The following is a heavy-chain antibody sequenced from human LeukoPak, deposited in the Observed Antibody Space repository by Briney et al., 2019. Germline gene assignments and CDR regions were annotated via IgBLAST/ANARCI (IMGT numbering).Heavy chain of an antibody. CDR1: GFTFSSYG. Sequence: GGSLRLSCAASGFTFSSYGMHWVRQAPGKGLEWVAVIWYDGSNKYYADSVKGRLTISRDNSKNTLYLQMNSLRAEDTAVYYCARDESSGSYYYYFDYWGQGTLVAVSS. J-gene: IGHJ4*02. D-gene: IGHD1-26*01. CDR3: ARDESSGSYYYYFDY. V-gene: IGHV3-33*01. CDR2: IWYDGSNK.